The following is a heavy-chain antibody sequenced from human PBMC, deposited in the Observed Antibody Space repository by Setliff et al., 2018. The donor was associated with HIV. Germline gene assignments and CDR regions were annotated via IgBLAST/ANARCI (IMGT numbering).Heavy chain of an antibody. V-gene: IGHV1-18*04. CDR3: AREGLWFGDRGYFMDV. D-gene: IGHD3-10*01. J-gene: IGHJ6*03. Sequence: ASVKVSCKASGYTFTSYGIAWVRQAPGQGLEWMGWIGADNGNTNYAQKFQGRVAMTTDTSTSTVYMELRSLTSDDTAVYYCAREGLWFGDRGYFMDVWGEGTAVTVSS. CDR1: GYTFTSYG. CDR2: IGADNGNT.